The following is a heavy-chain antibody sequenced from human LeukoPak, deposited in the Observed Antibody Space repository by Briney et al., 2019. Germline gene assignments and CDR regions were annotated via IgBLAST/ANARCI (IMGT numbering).Heavy chain of an antibody. V-gene: IGHV4-39*07. Sequence: SETLSLTCTVSGGSISSSSYYWGWIRQPPGKGLEWIGSIYYSGSTYYNPSLKSRVTISVDTSKNQFSLKLSPVTAADTAVYYCARSADRVVRGAPPYYYYYVDVWGKGTTVTVSS. CDR2: IYYSGST. CDR3: ARSADRVVRGAPPYYYYYVDV. J-gene: IGHJ6*03. D-gene: IGHD3-10*01. CDR1: GGSISSSSYY.